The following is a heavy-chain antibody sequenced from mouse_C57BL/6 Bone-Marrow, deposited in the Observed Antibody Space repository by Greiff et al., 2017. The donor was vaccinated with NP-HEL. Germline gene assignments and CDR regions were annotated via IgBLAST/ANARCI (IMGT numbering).Heavy chain of an antibody. J-gene: IGHJ2*01. CDR1: GFNIKDDY. D-gene: IGHD1-1*01. CDR3: TGIITTVVATEENYFDY. V-gene: IGHV14-4*01. Sequence: VQLQQSGAELVRPGASVKLSCTASGFNIKDDYMHWVKQRPEQGLEWIGWIDPENGDTEYASKFQGKATITADTSSNTAYLQLSSLTSEDTAVYYWTGIITTVVATEENYFDYWGQGTTLTVSA. CDR2: IDPENGDT.